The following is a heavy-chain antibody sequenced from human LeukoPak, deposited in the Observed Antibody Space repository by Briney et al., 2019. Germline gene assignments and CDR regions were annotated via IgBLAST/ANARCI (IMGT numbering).Heavy chain of an antibody. CDR3: ARVKDGYNWGFDY. J-gene: IGHJ4*02. Sequence: PSETLSLTCTVSGGSISSSSYYWGWIRQPPEKGLEWIGSIYYSGSTYYNPSLKSRVTISVDTSKNQFSLKLSSVTAADTAAYYCARVKDGYNWGFDYWGQGTLVTVSS. CDR1: GGSISSSSYY. CDR2: IYYSGST. V-gene: IGHV4-39*07. D-gene: IGHD5-24*01.